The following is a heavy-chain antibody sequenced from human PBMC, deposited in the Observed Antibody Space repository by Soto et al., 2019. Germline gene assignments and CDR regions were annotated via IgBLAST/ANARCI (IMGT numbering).Heavy chain of an antibody. Sequence: QVQLVQSGAEVKKPGASVKVSCKASGYTFTSYAMHWVRQAPGQRLEWMGWINAGNGNTKYSQKFQGRVTITRDTSASTAYIELSSLRSEDTAVYYCAREGMTTVKYYYHGMDVWGQGTTVTVSS. V-gene: IGHV1-3*01. J-gene: IGHJ6*02. CDR1: GYTFTSYA. CDR2: INAGNGNT. CDR3: AREGMTTVKYYYHGMDV. D-gene: IGHD4-17*01.